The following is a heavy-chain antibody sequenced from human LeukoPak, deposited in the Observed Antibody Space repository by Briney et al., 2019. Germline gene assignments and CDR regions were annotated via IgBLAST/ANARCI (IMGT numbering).Heavy chain of an antibody. CDR3: ARAVAVAGNLYYYGMDV. CDR2: INPSGGST. V-gene: IGHV1-46*01. D-gene: IGHD6-19*01. CDR1: GYTFTSYY. Sequence: GPSVKVSCKASGYTFTSYYMHRVRQAPGQGLEWMGIINPSGGSTSYAQKFQGRVTMTRDTSTSTVYMELSSLRSEDTAVYYCARAVAVAGNLYYYGMDVWGQGTTVTVSS. J-gene: IGHJ6*02.